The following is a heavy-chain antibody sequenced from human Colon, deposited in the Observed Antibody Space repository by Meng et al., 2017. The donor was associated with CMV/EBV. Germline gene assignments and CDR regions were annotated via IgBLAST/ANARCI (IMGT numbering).Heavy chain of an antibody. CDR1: GYTLTELS. V-gene: IGHV1-24*01. J-gene: IGHJ4*02. D-gene: IGHD1-7*01. Sequence: ASVKVSCKVSGYTLTELSMHWVRQAPGKGLEWMGGFDPEDGETIYAQKFQGRVTMTEDTSTDTAYMELSSLRSEDTAIYYCVTGTTGYFDLWGQGTLVTVSS. CDR3: VTGTTGYFDL. CDR2: FDPEDGET.